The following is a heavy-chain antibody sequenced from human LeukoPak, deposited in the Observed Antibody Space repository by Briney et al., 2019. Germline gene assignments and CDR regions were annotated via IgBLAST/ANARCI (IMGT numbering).Heavy chain of an antibody. CDR1: GFTFSSYW. CDR2: ISGSGGST. D-gene: IGHD3-3*01. CDR3: AKDLFSVDYDFWSGYYTRGFDY. J-gene: IGHJ4*02. Sequence: PGGSLRLSCAASGFTFSSYWMSWVRQAPGKGLEWVSAISGSGGSTYYADSVKGRFTISRDNSTNTLYLQMNSLRAEDTAVYYCAKDLFSVDYDFWSGYYTRGFDYWGQGILVTVSS. V-gene: IGHV3-23*01.